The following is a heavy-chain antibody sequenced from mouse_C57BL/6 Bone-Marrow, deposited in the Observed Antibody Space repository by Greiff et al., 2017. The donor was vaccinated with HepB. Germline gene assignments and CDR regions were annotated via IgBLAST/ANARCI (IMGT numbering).Heavy chain of an antibody. CDR1: GYAFSSSW. J-gene: IGHJ1*03. Sequence: QVQLKESGPELVKPGASVKISCKASGYAFSSSWMNWVKQRPGKGLEWIGRIYPGDGDTNYNGKFKGKATLTADKSSSTAYMQLSSLTSEDSAVYFCARRDYSNYHWYFDVWGTGTTVTVSS. D-gene: IGHD2-5*01. CDR2: IYPGDGDT. CDR3: ARRDYSNYHWYFDV. V-gene: IGHV1-82*01.